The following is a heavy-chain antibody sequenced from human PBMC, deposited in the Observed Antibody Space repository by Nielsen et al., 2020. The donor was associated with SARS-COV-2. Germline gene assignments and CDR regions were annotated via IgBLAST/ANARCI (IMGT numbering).Heavy chain of an antibody. CDR2: IYYSGST. J-gene: IGHJ6*02. CDR1: GGSFSGYY. CDR3: ARGMGNDFWSGYYAPTYYYYGMDV. V-gene: IGHV4-59*13. D-gene: IGHD3-3*01. Sequence: SETLSLTCAVYGGSFSGYYWSWIRQLPGKGLEWIGYIYYSGSTNYNPSLKSRVTISVDTFKNQFSLKLSSVTAADTAVYYCARGMGNDFWSGYYAPTYYYYGMDVGGQGTTVTVSS.